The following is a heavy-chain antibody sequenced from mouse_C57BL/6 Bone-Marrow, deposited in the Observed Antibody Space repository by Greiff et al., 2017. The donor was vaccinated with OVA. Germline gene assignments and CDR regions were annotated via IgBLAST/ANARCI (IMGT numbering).Heavy chain of an antibody. D-gene: IGHD2-5*01. CDR3: ALYYSNFYWYFDV. J-gene: IGHJ1*03. CDR2: IDPNRGGT. Sequence: QVQLQQPGAELVKPGASVKLSCKASGYTFTSYWMHWVKQRPGRGLEWIGRIDPNRGGTKYNEKFKSKATLTVDKPSSTAYMQLSSLTSEDSAVYYCALYYSNFYWYFDVWGTGTTVTVSS. CDR1: GYTFTSYW. V-gene: IGHV1-72*01.